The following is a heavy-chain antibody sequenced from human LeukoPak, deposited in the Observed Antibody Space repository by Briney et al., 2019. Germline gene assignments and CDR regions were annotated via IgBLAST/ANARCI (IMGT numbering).Heavy chain of an antibody. CDR1: GGSISSGDYY. D-gene: IGHD1-26*01. CDR2: IYYSGST. V-gene: IGHV4-30-4*01. J-gene: IGHJ4*02. Sequence: SETLSLTCTVSGGSISSGDYYWSWIRQPPGKGLEWIGYIYYSGSTYYNPSLKSRVTISVDTSKNQFSLKLSSVTAADTAMYYCARRSRLGATPFDYWGQGTLVTVSS. CDR3: ARRSRLGATPFDY.